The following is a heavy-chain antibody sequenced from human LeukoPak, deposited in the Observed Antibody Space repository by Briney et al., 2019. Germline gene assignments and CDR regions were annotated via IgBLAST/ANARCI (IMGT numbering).Heavy chain of an antibody. CDR2: IGTAGDT. D-gene: IGHD3-16*02. CDR1: GFTFSSYD. V-gene: IGHV3-13*01. Sequence: GGSLRLPCAASGFTFSSYDMHWVRQATGKGLEWVSAIGTAGDTYYPGSVKGRFTISRENAKNSLYLQMNSLRAGDTAVYYCARGDLSGLIDYWGQGTLVTVSS. J-gene: IGHJ4*02. CDR3: ARGDLSGLIDY.